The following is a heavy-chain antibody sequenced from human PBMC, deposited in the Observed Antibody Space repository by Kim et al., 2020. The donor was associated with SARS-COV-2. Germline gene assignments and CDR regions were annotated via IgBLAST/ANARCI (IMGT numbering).Heavy chain of an antibody. CDR1: GYTFTSYY. CDR3: ARDLTQLGEQNYYYGMDV. J-gene: IGHJ6*02. V-gene: IGHV1-46*01. CDR2: INPSGGST. D-gene: IGHD6-6*01. Sequence: ASVKVSCKASGYTFTSYYMHWVRQAPGQGLEWMGIINPSGGSTSYAQKFQGRVTMTRDTSTSTVYMELSSLRSEDTAVYYCARDLTQLGEQNYYYGMDVWGQGTTVTVSS.